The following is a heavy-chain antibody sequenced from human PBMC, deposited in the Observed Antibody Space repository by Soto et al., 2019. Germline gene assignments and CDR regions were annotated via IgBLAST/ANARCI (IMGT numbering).Heavy chain of an antibody. Sequence: SETLSLTCAVYGGSFSGYYWSWIRQSPGKGLEWIGYISNSGSTGYNPSLKTRLSMSVDRSKNQFTLRLTSVTAADTAVYFCATESGSTYGYFDYWGQGTQVTVSS. CDR1: GGSFSGYY. CDR2: ISNSGST. J-gene: IGHJ4*02. CDR3: ATESGSTYGYFDY. V-gene: IGHV4-34*10. D-gene: IGHD4-17*01.